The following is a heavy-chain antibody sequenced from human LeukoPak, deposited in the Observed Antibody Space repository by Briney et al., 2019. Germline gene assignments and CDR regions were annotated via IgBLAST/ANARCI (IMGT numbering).Heavy chain of an antibody. CDR3: ARVGNWNDFNWFDP. D-gene: IGHD1-1*01. V-gene: IGHV1-18*01. J-gene: IGHJ5*02. CDR1: GYTFTSYG. CDR2: INAGNGDT. Sequence: GASVKVSCKASGYTFTSYGISWVRQAPGQGLEWMGWINAGNGDTRYSQTFQGRLTITRDTSASTVYMELSGLRSEDTAVYYCARVGNWNDFNWFDPWGQGTLVTVSS.